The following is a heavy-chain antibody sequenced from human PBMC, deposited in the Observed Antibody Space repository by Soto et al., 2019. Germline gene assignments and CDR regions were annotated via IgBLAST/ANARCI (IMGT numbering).Heavy chain of an antibody. D-gene: IGHD6-13*01. CDR3: ASSNIAAAGFYYYGMDV. CDR2: IYYSGST. V-gene: IGHV4-59*01. J-gene: IGHJ6*02. Sequence: SETLSLTCTVSGVSIISYYWSWIRQPPGKGLEWIGYIYYSGSTNYNPSLKSRVTISVDTSKNQFSLKLSSVTAADTAVYYCASSNIAAAGFYYYGMDVWGRGTTVTVSS. CDR1: GVSIISYY.